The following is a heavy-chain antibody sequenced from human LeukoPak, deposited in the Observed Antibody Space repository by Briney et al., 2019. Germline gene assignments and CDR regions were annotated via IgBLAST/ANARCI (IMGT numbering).Heavy chain of an antibody. D-gene: IGHD2-21*01. CDR2: IWYDGSNK. J-gene: IGHJ4*02. CDR3: TRASDRVIFDY. V-gene: IGHV3-33*01. Sequence: GGSLRLSCAASGFTFSSYGMHWVRQAPGKGLEWVAVIWYDGSNKYYADSVKGRFTISRDNSKNTLYLQMNSLRAEDTAVYYCTRASDRVIFDYWGQGTLVTVSS. CDR1: GFTFSSYG.